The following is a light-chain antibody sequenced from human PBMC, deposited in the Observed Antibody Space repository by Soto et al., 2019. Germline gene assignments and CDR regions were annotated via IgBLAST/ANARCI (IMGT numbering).Light chain of an antibody. Sequence: EIVLTQSPGTLSLSPGERATLSCRASQSVSSSYLAWYQQKHGQAPRLLLYDASSRATGIPDRFSGSGSGTDFTLTIIRLYPEDFAVYYWQQSGSSPPKYTFGQGTKLEIK. V-gene: IGKV3-20*01. J-gene: IGKJ2*01. CDR1: QSVSSSY. CDR2: DAS. CDR3: QQSGSSPPKYT.